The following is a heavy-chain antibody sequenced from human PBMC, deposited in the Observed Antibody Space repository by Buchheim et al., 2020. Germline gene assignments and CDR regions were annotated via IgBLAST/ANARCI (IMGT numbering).Heavy chain of an antibody. J-gene: IGHJ4*02. CDR3: ARGVVRGVISY. Sequence: QVQLVESGGGVVQPGRSLRLSCAASGFTFSSYAMHWVRQAPGKGLEWVAVISYDGSNKYYAGSVKGRFTISRDNSKNTLYLQMNSLRAEDTAVYYCARGVVRGVISYWGQGTL. D-gene: IGHD3-10*01. V-gene: IGHV3-30*04. CDR2: ISYDGSNK. CDR1: GFTFSSYA.